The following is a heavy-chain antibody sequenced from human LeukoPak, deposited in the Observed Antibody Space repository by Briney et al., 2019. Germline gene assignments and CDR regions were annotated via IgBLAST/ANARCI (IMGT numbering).Heavy chain of an antibody. CDR3: ARADQDGEYGDLTFDY. CDR1: GYTFTGYY. Sequence: ASVKVSCKASGYTFTGYYMHWVRQAPGQGLEWMGIINPSGGSTSYAQKFQGRVTMTRDTSTSTVYMELSSLRSEDTAVYSCARADQDGEYGDLTFDYWGQGTLVTVSS. J-gene: IGHJ4*02. D-gene: IGHD4-17*01. V-gene: IGHV1-46*01. CDR2: INPSGGST.